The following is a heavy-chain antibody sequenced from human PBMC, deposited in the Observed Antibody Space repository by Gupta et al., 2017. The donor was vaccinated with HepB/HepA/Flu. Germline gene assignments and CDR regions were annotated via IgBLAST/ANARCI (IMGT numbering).Heavy chain of an antibody. V-gene: IGHV1-2*02. CDR1: GYNSIDYY. CDR2: INPNSDDT. D-gene: IGHD2-15*01. Sequence: QVQLVQSGAEVKKPGASVKVSCKASGYNSIDYYMHWLRQAPGQGLEWMGWINPNSDDTNYAQKFQGRVTMTRETSFNTAYMELRSLRSDDTAVYYCARGRTTQSAGFCSGGTCPPLNYWGQGTLVTVSS. CDR3: ARGRTTQSAGFCSGGTCPPLNY. J-gene: IGHJ4*02.